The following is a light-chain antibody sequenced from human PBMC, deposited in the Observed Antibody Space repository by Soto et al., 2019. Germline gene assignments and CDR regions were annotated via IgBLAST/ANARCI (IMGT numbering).Light chain of an antibody. V-gene: IGKV3-20*01. Sequence: EIGFTQSACTLAFSPGERATLSCRASQSVSSSHLAWYQHKPGQAPRLLIYAASSRATGSPDRFSGGGSGTDFTLTISRLEPEDFAVYYCQQYDIPPSTFGQGTQLDIK. J-gene: IGKJ1*01. CDR3: QQYDIPPST. CDR2: AAS. CDR1: QSVSSSH.